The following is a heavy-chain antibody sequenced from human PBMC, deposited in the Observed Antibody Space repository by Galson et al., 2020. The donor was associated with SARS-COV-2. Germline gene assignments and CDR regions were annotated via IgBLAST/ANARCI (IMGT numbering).Heavy chain of an antibody. V-gene: IGHV3-23*01. Sequence: GESLKISCAASGFTFSTYAMTWVRQAPGKGLEWVATINENGANTHYPDSVKGRFTVSRDNSKNTVFLQMNSLRAEDTAIYYCATELYYDKSFYWGQGTLVTVSS. CDR2: INENGANT. J-gene: IGHJ4*02. D-gene: IGHD3-22*01. CDR1: GFTFSTYA. CDR3: ATELYYDKSFY.